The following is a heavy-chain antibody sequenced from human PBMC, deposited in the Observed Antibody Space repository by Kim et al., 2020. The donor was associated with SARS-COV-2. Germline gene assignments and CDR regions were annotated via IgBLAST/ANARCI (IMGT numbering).Heavy chain of an antibody. Sequence: GGSLRLSCAASGFTFSSYAMHWVRQAPGKGLEWVAVIWYDGSNKYYADSVKGRFTISRDNSKNTLYLQMDSLRAEDTAVYYCAKGLFGSGWSSAEYFQHWGQGTLVTVSS. D-gene: IGHD6-19*01. CDR3: AKGLFGSGWSSAEYFQH. CDR2: IWYDGSNK. V-gene: IGHV3-33*06. J-gene: IGHJ1*01. CDR1: GFTFSSYA.